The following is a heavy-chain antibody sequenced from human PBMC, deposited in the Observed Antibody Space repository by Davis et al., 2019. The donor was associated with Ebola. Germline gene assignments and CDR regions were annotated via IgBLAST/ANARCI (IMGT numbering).Heavy chain of an antibody. V-gene: IGHV3-48*02. D-gene: IGHD2-8*01. Sequence: GESLKISCAASGFTFSSYSMNWVRQAPGKGLEWVSYISSSSSTIYYADSVKGRFTISRDNAKNSLNLQMNSLRDEDTAVYYCASFEDIVLMVYAIPYWGQGTLVTVSS. CDR2: ISSSSSTI. CDR3: ASFEDIVLMVYAIPY. CDR1: GFTFSSYS. J-gene: IGHJ4*02.